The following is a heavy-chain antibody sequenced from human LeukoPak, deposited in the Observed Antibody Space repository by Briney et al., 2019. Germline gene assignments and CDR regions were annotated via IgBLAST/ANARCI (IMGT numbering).Heavy chain of an antibody. CDR3: ARDKAHRYYYDSSGYYYDAFDI. J-gene: IGHJ3*02. D-gene: IGHD3-22*01. CDR2: INWNGGST. CDR1: GFTFDDYG. Sequence: GGSPRPSCAASGFTFDDYGMSWVRQAPGKGLEWVSGINWNGGSTGYADSVKGRFTISRDNAKNSLYLQMNSLRAEDTALYYCARDKAHRYYYDSSGYYYDAFDIWGQGTMVTVSS. V-gene: IGHV3-20*04.